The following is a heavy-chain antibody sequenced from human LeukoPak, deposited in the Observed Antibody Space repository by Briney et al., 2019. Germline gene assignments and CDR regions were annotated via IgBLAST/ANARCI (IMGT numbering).Heavy chain of an antibody. Sequence: SETLSLTCTVSGGSISSYYWSWIRQPPGKGLEWIGYIHYSGSTNYNPSLKSRVTISVDTSKNQFSLKLSSVTAADMAVYYCARETCSGGSCFQFDFWGQGTLVTVSS. J-gene: IGHJ4*02. V-gene: IGHV4-59*01. CDR3: ARETCSGGSCFQFDF. CDR1: GGSISSYY. CDR2: IHYSGST. D-gene: IGHD2-15*01.